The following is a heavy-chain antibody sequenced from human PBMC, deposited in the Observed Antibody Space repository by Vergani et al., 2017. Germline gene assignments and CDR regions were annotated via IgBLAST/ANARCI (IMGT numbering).Heavy chain of an antibody. D-gene: IGHD3-3*01. J-gene: IGHJ4*02. CDR3: ARDDRDFWSGYYTGFDY. CDR1: GASMSSVGYY. Sequence: QVQLQESGPGLVKPSQTLSLTCTVSGASMSSVGYYWTWIRQSAGKRLEWIGDILGSGTANYNPSFQGRVSMSVATSKNQFSLKLSSVTAADTAVYYCARDDRDFWSGYYTGFDYWGQGTLVTVSS. CDR2: ILGSGTA. V-gene: IGHV4-61*02.